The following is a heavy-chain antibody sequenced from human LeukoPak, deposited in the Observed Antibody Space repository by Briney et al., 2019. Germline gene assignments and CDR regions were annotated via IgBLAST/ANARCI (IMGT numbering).Heavy chain of an antibody. CDR1: GFTFSSYS. D-gene: IGHD1-26*01. CDR3: ARSGSYFDWFDP. V-gene: IGHV3-21*01. J-gene: IGHJ5*02. Sequence: GGSLRLSCAASGFTFSSYSMNWVRQAPGKGLEWVSSISSSSSYIYYADSVKGRFTISRDNAKNSLYLQMNSLRAEDTAVYYCARSGSYFDWFDPWGQGTLVTVSS. CDR2: ISSSSSYI.